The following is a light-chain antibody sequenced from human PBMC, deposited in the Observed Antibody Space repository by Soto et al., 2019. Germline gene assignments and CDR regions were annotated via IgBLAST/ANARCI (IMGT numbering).Light chain of an antibody. Sequence: EIVLTQSPATLSSFAGDRVTLSCRASQYINTRLAWYQHRPGQAPRLLIYGASGRATDIPDRFSGSGSGTDFTLTILRLEPEDFAVYYCHQYGSSPPTFGQGTKVDI. CDR2: GAS. CDR1: QYINTR. CDR3: HQYGSSPPT. V-gene: IGKV3-20*01. J-gene: IGKJ1*01.